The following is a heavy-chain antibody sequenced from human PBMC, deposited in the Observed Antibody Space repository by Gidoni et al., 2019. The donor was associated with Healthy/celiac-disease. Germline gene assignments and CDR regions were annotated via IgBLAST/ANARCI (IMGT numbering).Heavy chain of an antibody. Sequence: QVQLVESGGGVVQPGRSLRLSCAASGFTFSSYGMHWVRQAPGKGLEWVAVISYDGSNKYYADSVKGRFTISRDNSKNTLYLKMNSLRAEDTAVYYCAKDRGGFLTGLPKFPDYWGQGTLVTVSS. CDR2: ISYDGSNK. D-gene: IGHD3-9*01. CDR3: AKDRGGFLTGLPKFPDY. J-gene: IGHJ4*02. V-gene: IGHV3-30*18. CDR1: GFTFSSYG.